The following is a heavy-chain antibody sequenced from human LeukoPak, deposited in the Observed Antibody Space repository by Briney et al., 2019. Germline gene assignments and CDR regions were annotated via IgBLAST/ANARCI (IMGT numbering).Heavy chain of an antibody. J-gene: IGHJ4*02. D-gene: IGHD2-21*01. V-gene: IGHV3-30*02. CDR1: GFTFSSYG. Sequence: GGSLRLSCAASGFTFSSYGMHWVRQAPGKGLEWVAFIRYDGSNKYYADSVKSRFTISRDNSKNTLYLQMNSLRAEDTAVYYCAKDHWATTASVCGYWGQGTLVTVSS. CDR3: AKDHWATTASVCGY. CDR2: IRYDGSNK.